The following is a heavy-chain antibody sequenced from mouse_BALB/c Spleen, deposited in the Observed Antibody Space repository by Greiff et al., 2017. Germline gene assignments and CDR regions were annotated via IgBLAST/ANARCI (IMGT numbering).Heavy chain of an antibody. Sequence: VQLQQSGAELMKPGASVKISCKATGYTFSSYWIEWVKQRPGHGLEWIGEILPGSGSTNYNEKFKGKATFTADTSSNTAYMQLSSLTSEDSAVYYCASSYYYGSSYDDYWGQGTTLTVSS. J-gene: IGHJ2*01. V-gene: IGHV1-9*01. CDR1: GYTFSSYW. CDR3: ASSYYYGSSYDDY. D-gene: IGHD1-1*01. CDR2: ILPGSGST.